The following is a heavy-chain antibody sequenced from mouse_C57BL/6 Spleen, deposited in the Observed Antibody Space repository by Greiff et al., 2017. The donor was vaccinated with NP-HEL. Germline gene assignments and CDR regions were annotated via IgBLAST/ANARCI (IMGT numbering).Heavy chain of an antibody. J-gene: IGHJ4*01. D-gene: IGHD3-1*01. V-gene: IGHV1-64*01. CDR3: ARRGYQYAMDY. CDR2: IQPNSGST. CDR1: CYTFPSFW. Sequence: QVQLQPSGAELVKPGASVKLFCKASCYTFPSFWMHWGKQRPGQGLGGIGMIQPNSGSTNYNEKFKSKATLTVDKSSSTAYMQLSSLTSEDSAVYYCARRGYQYAMDYWGQGTSVTVSS.